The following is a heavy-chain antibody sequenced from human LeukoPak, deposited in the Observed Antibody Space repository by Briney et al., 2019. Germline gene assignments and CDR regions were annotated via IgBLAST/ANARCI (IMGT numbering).Heavy chain of an antibody. V-gene: IGHV3-48*03. J-gene: IGHJ4*02. Sequence: GGSLRLPCAASGFTFSSYEMNWVRQAPGKGLEWVSYISSSGSTIYYADSVKGRFTISRDNAKNSLYLQMNSLRAEDTAVYYCARFSRGWYVYYFDYWGQGTLVTVSS. CDR1: GFTFSSYE. CDR3: ARFSRGWYVYYFDY. CDR2: ISSSGSTI. D-gene: IGHD6-19*01.